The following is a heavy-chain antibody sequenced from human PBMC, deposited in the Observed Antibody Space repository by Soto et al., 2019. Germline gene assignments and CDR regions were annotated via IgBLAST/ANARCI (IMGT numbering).Heavy chain of an antibody. J-gene: IGHJ4*02. V-gene: IGHV1-69*13. D-gene: IGHD3-3*01. Sequence: SVKVSCKASGGTFSSYAISWVRQAPGQGLEWMGGIIPIFGTANYAQKFQGRVTITADESTSTAYMELSSLRSEDTAVYYCARDDFGVVRRIDYWGQGTLVTVSS. CDR3: ARDDFGVVRRIDY. CDR2: IIPIFGTA. CDR1: GGTFSSYA.